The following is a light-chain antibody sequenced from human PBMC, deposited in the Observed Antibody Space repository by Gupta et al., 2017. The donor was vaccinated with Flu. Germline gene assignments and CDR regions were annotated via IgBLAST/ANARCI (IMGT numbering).Light chain of an antibody. V-gene: IGKV3-15*01. CDR1: QSVSSN. J-gene: IGKJ5*01. CDR3: QQDNTLLL. CDR2: GAS. Sequence: EIVMTQSPATLSVSPGERATLSCRASQSVSSNLAWYQQKPGQAPRLIIYGASNRATGIPDRFSGSGSGTEFTLTSSSRQYEDFAVYYWQQDNTLLLFGQGTQLEIK.